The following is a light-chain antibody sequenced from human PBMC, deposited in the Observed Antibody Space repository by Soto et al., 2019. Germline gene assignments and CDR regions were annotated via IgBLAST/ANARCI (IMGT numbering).Light chain of an antibody. CDR3: QQYNNWPQT. J-gene: IGKJ1*01. V-gene: IGKV3-15*01. CDR1: ESVTTN. Sequence: EIVLTQSPGTLSLSPGERATVSCRASESVTTNLAWYQQNPGQPPRLLIYGASTRATGIPARFSGSGSGTEFTLTISSLQSEDFAVYYCQQYNNWPQTFGQGTKVDIK. CDR2: GAS.